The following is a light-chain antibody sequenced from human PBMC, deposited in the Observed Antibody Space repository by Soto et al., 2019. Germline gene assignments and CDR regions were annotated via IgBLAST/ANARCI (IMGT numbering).Light chain of an antibody. Sequence: VMTQSSATLSVSPGERATLSCWASETVATNLAWYQQKPGQAPRLLISGASTRAAGISDRFRGSGSGTEFTLTISSLRSEDSAIYYCQQYFEWPPMTFGQGPKVDIK. J-gene: IGKJ1*01. CDR2: GAS. V-gene: IGKV3-15*01. CDR3: QQYFEWPPMT. CDR1: ETVATN.